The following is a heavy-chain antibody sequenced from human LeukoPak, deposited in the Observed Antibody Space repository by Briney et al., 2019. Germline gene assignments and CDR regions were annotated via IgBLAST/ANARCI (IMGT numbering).Heavy chain of an antibody. J-gene: IGHJ4*02. CDR3: ARDRGIVGAKPIFDN. V-gene: IGHV1-18*01. D-gene: IGHD1-26*01. Sequence: ASVKVSCKTSGYAFTSYNINWVRQAPGQGLEWMGWISAYSGNTNYAQKLQGRVIMTTDTSTNTAYMDLRGLISDDTAVYCCARDRGIVGAKPIFDNWGQGTLVTVSS. CDR2: ISAYSGNT. CDR1: GYAFTSYN.